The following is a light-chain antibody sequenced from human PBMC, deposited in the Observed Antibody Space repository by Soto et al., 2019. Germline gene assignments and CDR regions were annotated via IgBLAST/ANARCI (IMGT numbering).Light chain of an antibody. Sequence: EIVLTQSPVTLSLSPGERATLSCRASQSVSSSYLAWYQQKPGQAPRLLIVGSVARATGIPARFSGSGSGSEFTLTISGLQSEDFAVYYCQQYNDRPPITFGQGTRLEIK. J-gene: IGKJ5*01. CDR1: QSVSSSY. CDR2: GSV. V-gene: IGKV3-15*01. CDR3: QQYNDRPPIT.